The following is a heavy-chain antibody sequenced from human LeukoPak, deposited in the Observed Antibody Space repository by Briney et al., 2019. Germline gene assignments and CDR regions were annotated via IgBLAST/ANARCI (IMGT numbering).Heavy chain of an antibody. J-gene: IGHJ4*02. V-gene: IGHV4-39*07. CDR1: GGSISSSSYY. Sequence: PSETLSLTCTVSGGSISSSSYYWGWIRQPPGKGLEWIGSMYSSGSTYYNPSLKSRDTISVDTSKNQFSLKLSSVTAADTAVYYCARSGSGYLRYYFDYWGQGTLVTVSS. CDR2: MYSSGST. CDR3: ARSGSGYLRYYFDY. D-gene: IGHD5-12*01.